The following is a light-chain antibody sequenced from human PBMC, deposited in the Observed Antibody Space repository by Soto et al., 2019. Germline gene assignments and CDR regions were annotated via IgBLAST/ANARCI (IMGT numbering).Light chain of an antibody. CDR3: QQRSNWPPGYT. CDR1: QSVTTY. Sequence: ETVLTQSPATLSLSPGERATLSGRASQSVTTYLAWYQQKPGQAPRLLIYDVSNRATGIPARFSGSGSGTDFTLTITSLEPEDFAVYYCQQRSNWPPGYTFGQGTKLEIK. CDR2: DVS. J-gene: IGKJ2*01. V-gene: IGKV3-11*01.